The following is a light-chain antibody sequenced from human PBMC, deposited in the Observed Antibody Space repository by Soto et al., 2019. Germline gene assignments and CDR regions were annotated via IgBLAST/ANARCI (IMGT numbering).Light chain of an antibody. CDR2: GNT. Sequence: QSVLTQPPSVSGAPGQSVTISCTGSTSNIGAGYDVHWYQQLPGKAPKLLIYGNTNRPSGVPDRFSGSKSGTPDSLAITGLQAEDEADYYCQSYDSSLGGSGVFVTGTKLTVL. CDR1: TSNIGAGYD. CDR3: QSYDSSLGGSGV. J-gene: IGLJ1*01. V-gene: IGLV1-40*01.